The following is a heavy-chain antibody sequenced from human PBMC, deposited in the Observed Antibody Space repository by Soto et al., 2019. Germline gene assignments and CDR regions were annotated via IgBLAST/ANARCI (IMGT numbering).Heavy chain of an antibody. D-gene: IGHD6-13*01. J-gene: IGHJ4*02. CDR3: ARIGGSWRHAFDY. V-gene: IGHV2-70*11. CDR1: GFSLSTSGMC. CDR2: IDWDDDK. Sequence: SGPTLVNPTQTLTLTCAFSGFSLSTSGMCVSWIRQPPGKALEWLARIDWDDDKYYSTSLKTRLTNSKDTSKNQVVLTMTNMDPVDTATYYCARIGGSWRHAFDYWGQGTLVTVSS.